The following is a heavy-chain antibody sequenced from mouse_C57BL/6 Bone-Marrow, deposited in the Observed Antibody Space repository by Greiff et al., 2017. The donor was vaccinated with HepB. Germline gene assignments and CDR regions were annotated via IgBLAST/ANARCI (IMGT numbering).Heavy chain of an antibody. CDR1: GYTFTSYD. Sequence: QVHVKPSGPELVKPGASVKLSCKASGYTFTSYDINWVKQRPGQGLEWIGWIYPRDGSTKYNEKFKGKATLTVDTSSSTAYMELHSLTSEDSAVYCGARSPNGGYEYYAMDDWGQGTSVTVSS. J-gene: IGHJ4*01. D-gene: IGHD2-2*01. CDR2: IYPRDGST. CDR3: ARSPNGGYEYYAMDD. V-gene: IGHV1-85*01.